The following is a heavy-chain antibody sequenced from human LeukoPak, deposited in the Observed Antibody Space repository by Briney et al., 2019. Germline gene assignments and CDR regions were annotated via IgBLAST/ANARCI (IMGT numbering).Heavy chain of an antibody. Sequence: ASVTVSCTASGYTFTNYYMHWVRQAPGQGLEWMGIINPSGGSTSYAQKFQGRVTMTRDTSTSTVYMELTSLRSEDTAVYYCARDQYGSGSYYYYYFDYWGQGTLVTVSS. V-gene: IGHV1-46*01. CDR1: GYTFTNYY. J-gene: IGHJ4*02. CDR2: INPSGGST. CDR3: ARDQYGSGSYYYYYFDY. D-gene: IGHD3-10*01.